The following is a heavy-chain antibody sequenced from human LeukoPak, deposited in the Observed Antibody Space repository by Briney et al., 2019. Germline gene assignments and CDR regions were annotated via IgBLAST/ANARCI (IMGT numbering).Heavy chain of an antibody. Sequence: ASVKVSCKASGYTFTSYYMHWVRQAPGQGLEWMGIINPSGGSTSYAQKFQGRVTMTRDTSTSTVYMEPSSLRSEDTAVYYCARDPYVLRFLEWSYAYYYGMDVWGQGTTVTVSS. D-gene: IGHD3-3*01. CDR2: INPSGGST. J-gene: IGHJ6*02. V-gene: IGHV1-46*01. CDR3: ARDPYVLRFLEWSYAYYYGMDV. CDR1: GYTFTSYY.